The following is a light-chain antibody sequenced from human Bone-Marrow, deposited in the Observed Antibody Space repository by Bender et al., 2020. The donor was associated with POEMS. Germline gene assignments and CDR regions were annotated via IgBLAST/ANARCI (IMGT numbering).Light chain of an antibody. V-gene: IGLV3-25*03. Sequence: SYELTQAPSVSVSPGQTARITCSGDGLPKQYAYWYQQRPGQAPVLVIYKDTERPSGIPDRFSGSTSGTTVTLTITGVQPEDEADYFCQSADNINFYHVLFGGGTRLTVL. CDR3: QSADNINFYHVL. J-gene: IGLJ2*01. CDR2: KDT. CDR1: GLPKQY.